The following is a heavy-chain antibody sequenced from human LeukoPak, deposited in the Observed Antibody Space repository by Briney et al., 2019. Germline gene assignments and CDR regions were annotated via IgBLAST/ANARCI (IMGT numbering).Heavy chain of an antibody. CDR1: GDSVSSKSAA. D-gene: IGHD5-24*01. CDR2: TYYRSRWHN. CDR3: ARGHRDDYNYEDYFDY. J-gene: IGHJ4*02. V-gene: IGHV6-1*01. Sequence: SQTLSLTCAISGDSVSSKSAAWNWIRQSPSRGLEWLGRTYYRSRWHNDYAVFVKSRITVNPDTSKNRFSLQLNSVTPEDTAVYFCARGHRDDYNYEDYFDYWGQGTLVTVPS.